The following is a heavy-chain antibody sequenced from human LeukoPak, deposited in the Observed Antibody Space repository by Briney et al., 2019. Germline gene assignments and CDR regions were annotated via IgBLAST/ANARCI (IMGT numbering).Heavy chain of an antibody. Sequence: GESLKISCKGSGYSFTSYWIGWVRQLPGKGLEWMGIIYPGDSDTRYSPSFQGQVTISADKSISTAYLQWSSLKASDTAMYYCARRGVWGDGYNSYYYGMDVWGQGTTVTVSS. CDR1: GYSFTSYW. CDR3: ARRGVWGDGYNSYYYGMDV. D-gene: IGHD5-24*01. J-gene: IGHJ6*02. CDR2: IYPGDSDT. V-gene: IGHV5-51*01.